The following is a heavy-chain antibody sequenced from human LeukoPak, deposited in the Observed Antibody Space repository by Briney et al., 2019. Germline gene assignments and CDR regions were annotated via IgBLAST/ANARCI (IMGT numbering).Heavy chain of an antibody. CDR3: ARALIYGGNSYYMDV. Sequence: PSETLSLTCAVYGGSFSGYYWSWIRQPPGKGLEWIGEINHSGSTNYNPSLKSRVTISVDTSKNQFSLKLSSVTAADTAVYYCARALIYGGNSYYMDVWGKGTTVTVSS. V-gene: IGHV4-34*01. CDR2: INHSGST. J-gene: IGHJ6*03. CDR1: GGSFSGYY. D-gene: IGHD4-23*01.